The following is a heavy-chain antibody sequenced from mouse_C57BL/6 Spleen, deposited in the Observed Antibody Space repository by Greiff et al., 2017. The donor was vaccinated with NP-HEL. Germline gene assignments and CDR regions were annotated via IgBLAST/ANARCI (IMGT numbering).Heavy chain of an antibody. CDR3: TNYWFAY. CDR2: IDPETGGT. CDR1: GYTFTDYE. V-gene: IGHV1-15*01. Sequence: VQLKESGAELVRPGASVTLSCKASGYTFTDYEMHWVKQTPVHGLEWIGAIDPETGGTAYNQKFKGKAILTADKSSSTAYMELRSLTSEDSAVYYCTNYWFAYWGQGTLVTVSA. J-gene: IGHJ3*01.